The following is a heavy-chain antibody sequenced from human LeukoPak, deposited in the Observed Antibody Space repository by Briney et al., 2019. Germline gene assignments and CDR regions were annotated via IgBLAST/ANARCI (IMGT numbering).Heavy chain of an antibody. Sequence: PGGSLRLSCAASGFTFSSYWMHWVRQAPGKGLVWVSRINSDRSSTSYADSVKGRFTISRDNAKNTLYLQMNSLRAEDTAVYYCSCLMTTTPGWDYWGQGTLVTVSS. CDR2: INSDRSST. D-gene: IGHD4-17*01. V-gene: IGHV3-74*01. CDR3: SCLMTTTPGWDY. J-gene: IGHJ4*02. CDR1: GFTFSSYW.